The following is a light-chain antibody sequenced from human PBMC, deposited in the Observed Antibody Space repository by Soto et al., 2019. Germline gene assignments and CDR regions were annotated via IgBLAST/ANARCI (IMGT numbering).Light chain of an antibody. CDR3: HQRQSWPRT. CDR1: QTVNSR. J-gene: IGKJ1*01. Sequence: EIVLTQSPATLSSSPGERATLSCRASQTVNSRLAWYQHKPGQAPRLLIYHTPNRATGIPAGFSGSGSGTDFTLTISSLEPEDFAVYYCHQRQSWPRTFGQGTKVDIK. CDR2: HTP. V-gene: IGKV3-11*01.